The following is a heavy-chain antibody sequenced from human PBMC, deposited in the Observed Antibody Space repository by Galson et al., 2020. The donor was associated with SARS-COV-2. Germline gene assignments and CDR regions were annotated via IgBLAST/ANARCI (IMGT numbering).Heavy chain of an antibody. V-gene: IGHV3-30*01. J-gene: IGHJ6*03. CDR2: ISYDGSNK. D-gene: IGHD3-3*01. CDR1: GFTFSSYA. Sequence: GGSLRLSCAASGFTFSSYAMHWVRQAPGKGLEWVAVISYDGSNKYYADSVKGRFTISRDNSKNTLYLQMNSLRAEDTAVYYCARGPITIFGVVTTGYYMDVWGKGTTVTVSS. CDR3: ARGPITIFGVVTTGYYMDV.